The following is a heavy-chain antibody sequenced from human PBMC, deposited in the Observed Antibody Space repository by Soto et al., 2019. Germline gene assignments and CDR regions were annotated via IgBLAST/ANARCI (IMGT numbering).Heavy chain of an antibody. V-gene: IGHV3-7*01. J-gene: IGHJ4*02. CDR1: GFTFSSYW. D-gene: IGHD3-10*01. Sequence: GGSLRLSCAACGFTFSSYWMSWVRQAPGKGLEWVANIKQDGSEKYYVDSVKGRFTISRDNAKNSLYLQMNSLRAEDTAVYYCARDRAPEDYFDYWGQGTLVTVSS. CDR3: ARDRAPEDYFDY. CDR2: IKQDGSEK.